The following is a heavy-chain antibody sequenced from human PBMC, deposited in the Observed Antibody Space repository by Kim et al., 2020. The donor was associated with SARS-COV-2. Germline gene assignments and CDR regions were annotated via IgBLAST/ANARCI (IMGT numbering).Heavy chain of an antibody. CDR1: GYTFTSYG. CDR2: ISAYNGNT. CDR3: ARDPHYGDYAIPPRMDV. D-gene: IGHD4-17*01. J-gene: IGHJ6*02. Sequence: ASVKVSCKASGYTFTSYGISWVRQAPGQGLEWMGWISAYNGNTNYAQKLQGRVTMTTDTSTSTAYMELRSLRSDDTAVYYCARDPHYGDYAIPPRMDVWGQGTTVTVSS. V-gene: IGHV1-18*01.